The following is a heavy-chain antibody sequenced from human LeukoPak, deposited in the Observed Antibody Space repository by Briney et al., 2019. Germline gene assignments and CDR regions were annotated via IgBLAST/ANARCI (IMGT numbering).Heavy chain of an antibody. CDR3: ARTFWDKSNGYDYYFDY. CDR1: GFSFSGYA. V-gene: IGHV3-30*04. Sequence: GGSLRLSCAASGFSFSGYAMHWVRQAPGNGLEWVTVISYDGSAKYYSDSVKGRFTISRDNSKNTLYLQMNSLRAEDTAVYYCARTFWDKSNGYDYYFDYRGQGSLVTVSS. J-gene: IGHJ4*02. D-gene: IGHD5-12*01. CDR2: ISYDGSAK.